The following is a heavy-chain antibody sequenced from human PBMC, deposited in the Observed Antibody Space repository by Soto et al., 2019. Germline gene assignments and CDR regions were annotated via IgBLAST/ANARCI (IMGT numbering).Heavy chain of an antibody. V-gene: IGHV4-4*02. Sequence: LSLTCAVTGGSISSSNWWSWVRQPPGKGLEWIGEIYHSGSTNYNPSLKSRVTISVDKSKNQFSLKLSSVTAADTAVYYCARGGVLLWFGEKVHDAFDIWGQGTMVTVSS. CDR2: IYHSGST. CDR3: ARGGVLLWFGEKVHDAFDI. J-gene: IGHJ3*02. CDR1: GGSISSSNW. D-gene: IGHD3-10*01.